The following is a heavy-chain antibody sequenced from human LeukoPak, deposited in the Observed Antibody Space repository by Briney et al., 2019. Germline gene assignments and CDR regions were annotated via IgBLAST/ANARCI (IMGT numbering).Heavy chain of an antibody. J-gene: IGHJ4*02. CDR3: AGGEVTTFDY. D-gene: IGHD4-17*01. Sequence: PGGSLRLSSAASGFTFSTYAMHWVRQAPGKGLEWVAVISYDGSSKYYADSVKGRFTISRDNSKNTLYLQMNSLRTEDTAVYYCAGGEVTTFDYWGQGTLVTVSS. CDR1: GFTFSTYA. V-gene: IGHV3-30-3*01. CDR2: ISYDGSSK.